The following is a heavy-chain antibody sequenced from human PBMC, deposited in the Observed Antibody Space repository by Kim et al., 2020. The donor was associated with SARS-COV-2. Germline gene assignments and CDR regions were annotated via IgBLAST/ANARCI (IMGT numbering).Heavy chain of an antibody. Sequence: GGSLRLSCGASGLIFNNYWMHWVRQAPWKGLVWVSRITGDGSRTNYADSVKGRFTISRDNAKNTLYLQMNSLRVEDTAVYFCVSEGAYESSGDVAFDIWGQGTMVTVSS. CDR2: ITGDGSRT. D-gene: IGHD3-22*01. CDR1: GLIFNNYW. CDR3: VSEGAYESSGDVAFDI. V-gene: IGHV3-74*01. J-gene: IGHJ3*02.